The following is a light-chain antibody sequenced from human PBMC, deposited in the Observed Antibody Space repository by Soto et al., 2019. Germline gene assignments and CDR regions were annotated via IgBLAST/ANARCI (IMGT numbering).Light chain of an antibody. CDR3: QKYGNSPQT. Sequence: EIVLTQSPGTLSLSPGERATLSCRASQTVSSSFLAWYQQTTGQAPRLLIYAESSRATGIPARLSGSGSGTDLTLTISRLEPEDFAVYYCQKYGNSPQTCGQGTKVDIK. CDR2: AES. J-gene: IGKJ1*01. CDR1: QTVSSSF. V-gene: IGKV3-20*01.